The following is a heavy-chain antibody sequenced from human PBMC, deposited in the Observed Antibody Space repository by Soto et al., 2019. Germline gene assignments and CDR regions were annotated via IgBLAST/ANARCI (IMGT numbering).Heavy chain of an antibody. J-gene: IGHJ3*02. D-gene: IGHD6-19*01. V-gene: IGHV4-59*01. CDR3: ARQWLSYAFDI. CDR2: IYYSGST. CDR1: GGSISSYY. Sequence: SETLSLTCTVSGGSISSYYWSWIRQPPGKGLEWIGYIYYSGSTNYNASLKSRVSISVDTPTNQFSLKLRSVTAADTAVYYCARQWLSYAFDIWGQGTKVTVSS.